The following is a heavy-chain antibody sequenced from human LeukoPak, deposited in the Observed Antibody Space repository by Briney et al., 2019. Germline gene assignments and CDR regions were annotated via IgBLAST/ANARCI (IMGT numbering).Heavy chain of an antibody. V-gene: IGHV3-9*01. CDR2: ISWNSGSI. CDR1: GFTFDDYA. J-gene: IGHJ4*02. Sequence: PGRSLRPSCAASGFTFDDYAMHWVRQAPGKGLEWVSGISWNSGSIGYADSVKGRFTISRDNAKNSLYLQMNSLRAEDTALYYCAKGSLPDINTAMVMDYWGQGTLVTVSS. D-gene: IGHD5-18*01. CDR3: AKGSLPDINTAMVMDY.